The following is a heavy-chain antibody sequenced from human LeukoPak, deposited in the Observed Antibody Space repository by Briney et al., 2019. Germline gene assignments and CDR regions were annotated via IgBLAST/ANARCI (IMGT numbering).Heavy chain of an antibody. V-gene: IGHV3-23*01. CDR3: AKDYGSGSYYNPFRYFDY. D-gene: IGHD3-10*01. Sequence: SGGSLRLSCAASGFTFSSYAMSWVRQAPGKGLEWVSPISGSGGSTYYADSVKGRFTISRDNSKNTLYLQMNSLRAEDTAVYYCAKDYGSGSYYNPFRYFDYWGQGTLVTVSS. CDR2: ISGSGGST. J-gene: IGHJ4*02. CDR1: GFTFSSYA.